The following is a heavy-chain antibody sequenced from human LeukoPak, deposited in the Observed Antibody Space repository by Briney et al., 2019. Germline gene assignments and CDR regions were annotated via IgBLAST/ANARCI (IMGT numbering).Heavy chain of an antibody. V-gene: IGHV3-30*18. D-gene: IGHD6-13*01. CDR2: ISKDGGNNK. Sequence: GGSLRLSCAASGFTFSNYGMHWVRQAPGKGLEWVAVISKDGGNNKYHTDSVKGRFTISRDNSVNTLYLQMNSLRAEDTAVYYCAKVGIGSRDGYFDYWGQGTLVTVSS. J-gene: IGHJ4*02. CDR1: GFTFSNYG. CDR3: AKVGIGSRDGYFDY.